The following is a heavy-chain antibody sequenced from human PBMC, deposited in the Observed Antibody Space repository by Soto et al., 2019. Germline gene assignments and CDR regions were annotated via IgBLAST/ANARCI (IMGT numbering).Heavy chain of an antibody. D-gene: IGHD2-21*02. V-gene: IGHV3-48*03. J-gene: IGHJ4*02. CDR2: ISSSGSTGNT. CDR3: TTWLTAHFDY. Sequence: GGSLRLSCAASGFTFSSYEMNWVRQAPGKGLEWVSYISSSGSTGNTHYSDSVRGRFTLSRDYSRNILFLQMDSRRADDTALYYCTTWLTAHFDYWGRGTQVTVSS. CDR1: GFTFSSYE.